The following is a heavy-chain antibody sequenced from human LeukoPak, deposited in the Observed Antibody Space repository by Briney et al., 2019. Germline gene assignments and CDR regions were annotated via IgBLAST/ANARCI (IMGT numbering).Heavy chain of an antibody. CDR2: INHSGST. CDR1: GGSFSGYY. Sequence: KPSETLSLTCAVYGGSFSGYYWSWIRQPPGKGLEWIGEINHSGSTNYNPSLKSRVTISVDTSKNQFSLKLSSVTAADTAVYYCARGAVYYGTDVWGQGTTVTVSS. V-gene: IGHV4-34*01. J-gene: IGHJ6*02. CDR3: ARGAVYYGTDV.